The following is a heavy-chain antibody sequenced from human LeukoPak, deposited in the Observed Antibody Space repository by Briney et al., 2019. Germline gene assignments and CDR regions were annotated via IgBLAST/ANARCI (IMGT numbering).Heavy chain of an antibody. CDR1: GFTFSSYA. D-gene: IGHD1-14*01. CDR2: ISGSGGST. V-gene: IGHV3-23*01. Sequence: GGSLRLSCAASGFTFSSYAMSWVRQAPGKGLEWVSAISGSGGSTYYADSVKGRFTISRDNSKNTLYLQMNSLRAEDTAVYYCARDRGRGKFYFDYWGQGTLVTVSS. CDR3: ARDRGRGKFYFDY. J-gene: IGHJ4*02.